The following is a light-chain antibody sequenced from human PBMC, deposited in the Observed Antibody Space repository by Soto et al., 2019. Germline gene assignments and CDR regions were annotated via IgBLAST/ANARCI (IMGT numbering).Light chain of an antibody. CDR3: LQDYNYPLT. V-gene: IGKV1-6*01. Sequence: AIQMTQSPSSLSASIGDRVTMTCRASQGIRDDLAWFQQRPGKAPKLLISATSTLQSGVPSRFTGSGSGTDFTLTINSLQPEDFATYYRLQDYNYPLTVAQGTKVDSK. CDR2: ATS. CDR1: QGIRDD. J-gene: IGKJ1*01.